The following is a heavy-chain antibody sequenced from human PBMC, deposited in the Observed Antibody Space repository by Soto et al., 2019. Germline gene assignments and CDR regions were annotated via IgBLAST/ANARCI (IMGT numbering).Heavy chain of an antibody. D-gene: IGHD1-20*01. J-gene: IGHJ4*02. CDR1: SGSIIVTNVF. V-gene: IGHV4-39*01. Sequence: SETLSLTCTVSSGSIIVTNVFWGCVRQPPGKGLEWIGNVDYSGTAYFSPSLATRVTFHVDTSKNQFSLTLYSVTAADTAVYYCARITGRHLDYWGQGILVTVSS. CDR2: VDYSGTA. CDR3: ARITGRHLDY.